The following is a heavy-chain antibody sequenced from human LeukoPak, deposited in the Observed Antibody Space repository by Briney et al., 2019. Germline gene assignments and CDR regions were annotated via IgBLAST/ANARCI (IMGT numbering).Heavy chain of an antibody. D-gene: IGHD3-22*01. J-gene: IGHJ4*02. Sequence: SETLSLTCAVYGGSFSGYYWSWIRQPPGKGLEWIGEINHGGSTNYNPSLKSRVTISVDTSKNQFSLKLSSVTAADTAVYYCARGPQDYYDSSGNDYWGQGTLVTVSS. V-gene: IGHV4-34*01. CDR2: INHGGST. CDR1: GGSFSGYY. CDR3: ARGPQDYYDSSGNDY.